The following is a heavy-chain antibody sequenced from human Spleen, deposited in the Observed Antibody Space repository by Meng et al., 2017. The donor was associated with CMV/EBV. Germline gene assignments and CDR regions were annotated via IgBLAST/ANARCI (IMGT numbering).Heavy chain of an antibody. J-gene: IGHJ6*02. Sequence: GYPFTGYYMHWVRQAPGQGLEWMGWINPNSGGTNYAQKFQGRVTLTRDTSISTAYMELSRLRSDDTAVYCCARDKNRGNYYYGMDVWGQGTTVTVSS. CDR1: GYPFTGYY. CDR2: INPNSGGT. V-gene: IGHV1-2*02. D-gene: IGHD6-13*01. CDR3: ARDKNRGNYYYGMDV.